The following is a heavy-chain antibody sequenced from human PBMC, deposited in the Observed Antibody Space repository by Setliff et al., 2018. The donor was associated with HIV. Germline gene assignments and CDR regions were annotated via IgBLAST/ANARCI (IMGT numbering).Heavy chain of an antibody. CDR3: ASQGRSGWLWGGFVS. V-gene: IGHV4-61*02. CDR1: GGSVSSGSYY. D-gene: IGHD6-19*01. J-gene: IGHJ4*02. Sequence: PSETLSLTCTVSGGSVSSGSYYWSWIRQPAGKGLEWIGRIYTSGSTYYNPSLKSRVTISVDTSKNQFSLKLSSVTAADTAVYYCASQGRSGWLWGGFVSWGQGTLVTVSS. CDR2: IYTSGST.